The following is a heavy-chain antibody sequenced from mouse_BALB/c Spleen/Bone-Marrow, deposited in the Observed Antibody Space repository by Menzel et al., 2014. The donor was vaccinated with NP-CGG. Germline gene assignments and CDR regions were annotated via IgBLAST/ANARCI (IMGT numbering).Heavy chain of an antibody. CDR1: GFNIKDTY. CDR2: IDPANGNT. Sequence: VQLQQSGAELVKPGDSVKLSCTASGFNIKDTYMHWVKQRPEQGLEWIGRIDPANGNTKYDPKFQGKATITADTSSNTASLQLSSLTSEDTAVYYCARWEYYAMDYWGQGTSVTVSS. CDR3: ARWEYYAMDY. D-gene: IGHD4-1*01. V-gene: IGHV14-3*02. J-gene: IGHJ4*01.